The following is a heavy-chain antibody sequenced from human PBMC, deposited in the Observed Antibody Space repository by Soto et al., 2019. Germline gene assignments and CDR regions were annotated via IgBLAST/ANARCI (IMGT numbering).Heavy chain of an antibody. D-gene: IGHD2-8*02. Sequence: GGSLRLSCAASGFTFSSYWMHWVRQAPGKGLVWVSRVNSDGSSTTYADSVKGRFTISRDNVKNTLYLRMNSLRAEDTAVYYCARDLRPYWYALRDYNYGMDVWGQGTTVTVSS. CDR1: GFTFSSYW. CDR2: VNSDGSST. J-gene: IGHJ6*02. V-gene: IGHV3-74*01. CDR3: ARDLRPYWYALRDYNYGMDV.